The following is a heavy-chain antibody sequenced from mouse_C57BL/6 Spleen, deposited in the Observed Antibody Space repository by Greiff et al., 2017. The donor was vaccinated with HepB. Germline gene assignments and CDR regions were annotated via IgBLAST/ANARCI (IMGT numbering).Heavy chain of an antibody. D-gene: IGHD2-12*01. CDR3: ARRGINDRGY. CDR2: IDPSDSYT. V-gene: IGHV1-50*01. J-gene: IGHJ2*01. Sequence: QVQLKQPGAELVKPGASVKLSCKASGYTFTSYWMQWVKQRPGQGLEWIGEIDPSDSYTNYNQKFKGKATLTVDTSSSTAYMQLSSLTSEDSAVYYCARRGINDRGYWGQGTTLTVSS. CDR1: GYTFTSYW.